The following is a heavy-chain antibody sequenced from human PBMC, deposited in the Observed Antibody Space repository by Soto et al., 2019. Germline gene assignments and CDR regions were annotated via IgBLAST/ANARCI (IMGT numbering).Heavy chain of an antibody. D-gene: IGHD5-18*01. CDR2: INPSGGST. V-gene: IGHV1-46*01. Sequence: ASVKVSCKASGYTFTSYYMHWVRQAPEQGLEWMGIINPSGGSTSYAQKFQGRVTMTRDTSTSTVYMELSSLRSEDTAVYYCAGPSGDTASYYGMDVWGQGTTVTVS. J-gene: IGHJ6*02. CDR3: AGPSGDTASYYGMDV. CDR1: GYTFTSYY.